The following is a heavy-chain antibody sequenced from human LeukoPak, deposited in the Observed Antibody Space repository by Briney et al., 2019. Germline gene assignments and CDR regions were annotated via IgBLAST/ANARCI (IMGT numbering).Heavy chain of an antibody. CDR3: ARAYDFWSGYYPGYFDY. J-gene: IGHJ4*02. CDR1: GYTFTGYY. V-gene: IGHV1-2*02. CDR2: INPNSGGT. D-gene: IGHD3-3*01. Sequence: SVKVSCKASGYTFTGYYMHWVRQAPGQGLEWMGWINPNSGGTNYAQKLQGRVTMTTDTSTSTAYMELRSLRSDDTAVYYCARAYDFWSGYYPGYFDYWGQGTLVTVSS.